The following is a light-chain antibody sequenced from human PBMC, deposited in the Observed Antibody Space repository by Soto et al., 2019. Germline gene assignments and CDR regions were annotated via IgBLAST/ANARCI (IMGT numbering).Light chain of an antibody. J-gene: IGKJ2*01. CDR2: GAS. V-gene: IGKV1-39*01. CDR1: QSISSN. Sequence: DIQMTQSPYSLSASVGDRVTITCRASQSISSNLNWYQQKPGKAPKLLIYGASRLQSGVPSRFSGSGSGTDFTLIISRLQPEDFATYYWQQSYSTPRTVGQGTKLEIK. CDR3: QQSYSTPRT.